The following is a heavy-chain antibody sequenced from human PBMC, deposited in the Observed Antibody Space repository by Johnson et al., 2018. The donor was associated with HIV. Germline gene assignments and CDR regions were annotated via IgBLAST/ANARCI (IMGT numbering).Heavy chain of an antibody. V-gene: IGHV3-48*04. CDR1: GFTFSSYT. J-gene: IGHJ3*02. Sequence: QLVESGGGVVQPGGSLRLSCAASGFTFSSYTMYWVRQAPGKGLEWVSYISSSGSTIYYADSVKGRFTISRDNAKNSLYLQMNSLRAEDTAVYYCARSWELGETAFDIWGQGTMVTVSS. CDR2: ISSSGSTI. CDR3: ARSWELGETAFDI. D-gene: IGHD1-26*01.